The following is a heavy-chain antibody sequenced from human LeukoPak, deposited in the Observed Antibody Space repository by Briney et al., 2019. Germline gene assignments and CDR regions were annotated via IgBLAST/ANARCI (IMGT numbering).Heavy chain of an antibody. D-gene: IGHD3-3*01. J-gene: IGHJ4*02. CDR2: ISSSNSYI. CDR3: ARGNDFWSGYYGY. V-gene: IGHV3-21*01. Sequence: GGSLRLSCAASGFTFSTYNMNWVRQAPGKGLEWVSSISSSNSYIYYADSVKGRFTISRDNAKNSLYLQMNSLTAEDTAVYYCARGNDFWSGYYGYWGQGTLVTVSS. CDR1: GFTFSTYN.